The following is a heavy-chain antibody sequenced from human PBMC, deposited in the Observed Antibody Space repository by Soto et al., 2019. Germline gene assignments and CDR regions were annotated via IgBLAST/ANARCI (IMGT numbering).Heavy chain of an antibody. CDR3: ARGQEGVVATH. CDR2: VKDGGHT. CDR1: GGSLSGYY. J-gene: IGHJ4*02. V-gene: IGHV4-34*01. D-gene: IGHD5-12*01. Sequence: QVQLQQWGTGLLKPSETLSLNCAVTGGSLSGYYWSWIRQAPGKGLGWIGEVKDGGHTNYSPSLRGRVTISSATSNNQFSLRLNSVTAADTGVYYCARGQEGVVATHWDQGSLVTVSS.